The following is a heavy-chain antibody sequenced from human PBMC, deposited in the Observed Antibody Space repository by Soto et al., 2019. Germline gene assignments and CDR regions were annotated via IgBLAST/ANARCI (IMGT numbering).Heavy chain of an antibody. CDR1: GGSFKSGSYS. CDR2: VYHTGRT. CDR3: ARDFAYFDS. J-gene: IGHJ4*02. D-gene: IGHD3-3*01. Sequence: QVQLQESGPGLVKPSETLSLTCTVSGGSFKSGSYSWSWIRQPPGKGLEWIGYVYHTGRTSYNPSLKSRGSISMDTSKNQFSLNLDSVTAADPAVYFCARDFAYFDSWGQGTLVTVSS. V-gene: IGHV4-61*01.